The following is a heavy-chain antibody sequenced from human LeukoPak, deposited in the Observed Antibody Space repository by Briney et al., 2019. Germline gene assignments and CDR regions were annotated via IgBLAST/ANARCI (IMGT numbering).Heavy chain of an antibody. J-gene: IGHJ3*02. D-gene: IGHD6-19*01. Sequence: SETLSLTCTVSGGSISISSDYWGWIRQPPGKGLEWIGDIYYSGTTNYNPSLKSRVTISVDTSKNQFSLKLSSVTAADTAVYYCARDFRVYAVAGKSAFDIWGQGTMVTVSS. V-gene: IGHV4-39*07. CDR1: GGSISISSDY. CDR2: IYYSGTT. CDR3: ARDFRVYAVAGKSAFDI.